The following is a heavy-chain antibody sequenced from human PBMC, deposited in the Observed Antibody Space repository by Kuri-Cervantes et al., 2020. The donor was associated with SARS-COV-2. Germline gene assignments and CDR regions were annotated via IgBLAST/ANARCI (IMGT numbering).Heavy chain of an antibody. V-gene: IGHV1-2*02. CDR3: ASRYCSSTSCYDYYYYYMDV. CDR2: VNPKTGGT. CDR1: GYTFTDYY. Sequence: ASVKVSCKASGYTFTDYYIHWVRQAPGQGLEWMGWVNPKTGGTKYAQKLQGRVTMTRDTSITTAYMELSRLRSDDTAVYYCASRYCSSTSCYDYYYYYMDVWGKGTTVTVSS. J-gene: IGHJ6*03. D-gene: IGHD2-2*01.